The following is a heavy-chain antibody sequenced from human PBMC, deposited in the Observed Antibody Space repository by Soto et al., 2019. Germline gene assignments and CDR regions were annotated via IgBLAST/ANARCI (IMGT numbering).Heavy chain of an antibody. CDR3: AKVGSRYCSGGSCFPFDY. Sequence: GGSLRLSCAASGFTFSSYAMSWVRQAPGKGLEWVSAISGSGGSTYYADSVKGRFTISRDNSKNTLYLQMNSLRAEDTAVYYCAKVGSRYCSGGSCFPFDYWGQGTLVTVSS. D-gene: IGHD2-15*01. CDR1: GFTFSSYA. J-gene: IGHJ4*02. V-gene: IGHV3-23*01. CDR2: ISGSGGST.